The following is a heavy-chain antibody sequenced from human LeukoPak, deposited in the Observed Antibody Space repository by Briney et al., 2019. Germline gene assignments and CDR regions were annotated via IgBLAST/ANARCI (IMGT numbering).Heavy chain of an antibody. D-gene: IGHD6-13*01. J-gene: IGHJ5*01. CDR2: ISSDSNYI. V-gene: IGHV3-21*01. CDR3: VRDSSWFDY. Sequence: GGSLRLSCAASGFTFSTYNMNWVRQAPGKGLEWVSSISSDSNYIHYADSVKGRYTNSRDNAKNSLYLQMSSLRAEDTAVYYCVRDSSWFDYWGQGILVTVSS. CDR1: GFTFSTYN.